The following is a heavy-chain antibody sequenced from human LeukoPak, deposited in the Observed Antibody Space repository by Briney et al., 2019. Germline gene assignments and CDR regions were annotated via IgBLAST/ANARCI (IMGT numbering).Heavy chain of an antibody. V-gene: IGHV1-69*13. CDR1: GGTFSSYT. Sequence: ASVKVSCKASGGTFSSYTISWVRQAPGQGLEWMGGIIPIFGTANYAQKFQGRVTITADESTSTAYMELSSLRSEDAAVYYCATPAHCSGGSCYGWNFAYYFDYWGQGTLVTVSS. CDR2: IIPIFGTA. D-gene: IGHD2-15*01. J-gene: IGHJ4*02. CDR3: ATPAHCSGGSCYGWNFAYYFDY.